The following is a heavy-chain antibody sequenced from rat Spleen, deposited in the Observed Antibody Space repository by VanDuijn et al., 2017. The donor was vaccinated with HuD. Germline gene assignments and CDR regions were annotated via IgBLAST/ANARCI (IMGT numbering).Heavy chain of an antibody. CDR2: IWGDGTT. Sequence: QVQLKESGPGLVQPSQTLSLTCTVAGFSLTSYNVHWVRQPPGKGLEWMGGIWGDGTTDYNSALKSRLSINRDTSKSQLFLKMSSLQTEDTATYYCARNPYSKPFDYWGQGVMVTVSS. V-gene: IGHV2-41*01. J-gene: IGHJ2*01. CDR3: ARNPYSKPFDY. CDR1: GFSLTSYN. D-gene: IGHD1-2*01.